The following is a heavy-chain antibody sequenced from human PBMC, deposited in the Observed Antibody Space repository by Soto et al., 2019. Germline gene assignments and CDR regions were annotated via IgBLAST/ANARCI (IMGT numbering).Heavy chain of an antibody. V-gene: IGHV2-70*01. Sequence: ETGPTLVNPTQTLTLTCTCSGFSLSTSGMCVSWIRQPPGKALEWLALIDWDDDKYYSTSLKTRLTISKDTSKNQVVLTMTNMDPVDTATYYCARIRYDYVWGSYRSPFDYWGQGTLVNVSS. D-gene: IGHD3-16*02. CDR2: IDWDDDK. CDR3: ARIRYDYVWGSYRSPFDY. CDR1: GFSLSTSGMC. J-gene: IGHJ4*02.